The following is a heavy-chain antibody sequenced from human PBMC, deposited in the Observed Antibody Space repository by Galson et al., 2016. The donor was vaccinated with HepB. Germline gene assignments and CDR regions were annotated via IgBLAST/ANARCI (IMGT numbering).Heavy chain of an antibody. D-gene: IGHD3-16*02. CDR3: AKNRYPGSTGADDSFDT. V-gene: IGHV1-18*01. CDR2: ISAYNGNT. J-gene: IGHJ3*02. Sequence: SVKVSCKASGYIFRSYGINWVRQAPGQGLEWMGWISAYNGNTKYTQKFQGRATMTTDMSTSTAYMELRTLRSDDTAIYYCAKNRYPGSTGADDSFDTWGQGTLVSVSS. CDR1: GYIFRSYG.